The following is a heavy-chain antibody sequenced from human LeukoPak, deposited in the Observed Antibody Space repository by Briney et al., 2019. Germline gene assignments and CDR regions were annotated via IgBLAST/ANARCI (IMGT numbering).Heavy chain of an antibody. D-gene: IGHD2-15*01. Sequence: PGGSLRLSCAASGFTFSGYSMNWVRQAPGKGLEWVSSISSRSNYIYYADSVKGRFTISRDNAKNSLFLQVNSLRAEDTAVYYCARGTVVAEYFDYWGQGTLVTVSS. CDR2: ISSRSNYI. CDR3: ARGTVVAEYFDY. V-gene: IGHV3-21*01. CDR1: GFTFSGYS. J-gene: IGHJ4*02.